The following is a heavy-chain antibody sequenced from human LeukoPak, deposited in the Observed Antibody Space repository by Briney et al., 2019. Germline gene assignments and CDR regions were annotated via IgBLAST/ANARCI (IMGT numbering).Heavy chain of an antibody. CDR3: AKNGGPHGMDV. J-gene: IGHJ6*02. CDR2: IKHDGSET. V-gene: IGHV3-7*02. CDR1: GFTFSSIW. Sequence: GGSLRLSCAPSGFTFSSIWMSWVRQAPGKGLEWVANIKHDGSETNYVDSVKGRFTISRDNAKNSLHLQMNSLRVEDTAVYYCAKNGGPHGMDVWGQGTTVTVSS. D-gene: IGHD3-16*01.